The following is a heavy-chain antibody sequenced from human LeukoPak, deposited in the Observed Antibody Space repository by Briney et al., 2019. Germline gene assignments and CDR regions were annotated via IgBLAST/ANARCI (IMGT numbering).Heavy chain of an antibody. Sequence: GGSLRLSCAASGFTFNCYGMHWVRQAPGKGLEWVAFIRYDGSNKYYADSVKGRFTISRDNSKNTLYLKMNSLRAEDTAVYYCAKGDYYDSSGYFDFQHWGQGTLVTVSS. CDR3: AKGDYYDSSGYFDFQH. V-gene: IGHV3-30*02. CDR1: GFTFNCYG. CDR2: IRYDGSNK. D-gene: IGHD3-22*01. J-gene: IGHJ1*01.